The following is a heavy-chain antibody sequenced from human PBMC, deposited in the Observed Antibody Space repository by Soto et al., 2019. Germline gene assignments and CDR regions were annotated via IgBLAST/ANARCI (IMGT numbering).Heavy chain of an antibody. CDR1: GFTFSSYA. J-gene: IGHJ4*02. CDR2: ISGSGGST. CDR3: AKSITMVRGVIRFDY. D-gene: IGHD3-10*01. V-gene: IGHV3-23*01. Sequence: GGSLRLSCAASGFTFSSYAMSWVRQAPGKGLEWVSAISGSGGSTYYADSVKGRFTISRDNSKNTLYLQMNSLRAEDTAVYYCAKSITMVRGVIRFDYWGQGTLVTVSS.